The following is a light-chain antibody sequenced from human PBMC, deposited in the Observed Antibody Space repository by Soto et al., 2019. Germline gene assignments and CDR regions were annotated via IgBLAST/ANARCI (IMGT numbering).Light chain of an antibody. Sequence: QSALTQPASVSGSPGQSIAISCTGTSTDVGGFNYVSWYQQHPGKAPKLMIYDVSYRPSGVSDRFSGSKSGSTASLTISGLQAEDEADYYCSSYTSSSTYVFGTGTQLTV. CDR3: SSYTSSSTYV. CDR1: STDVGGFNY. J-gene: IGLJ1*01. V-gene: IGLV2-14*01. CDR2: DVS.